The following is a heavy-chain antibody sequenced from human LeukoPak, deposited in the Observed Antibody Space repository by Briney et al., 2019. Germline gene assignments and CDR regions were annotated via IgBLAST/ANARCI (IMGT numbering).Heavy chain of an antibody. CDR2: ITYSGST. D-gene: IGHD4-17*01. J-gene: IGHJ5*02. Sequence: PSETLSLTCTVSGGSITSNSYYWGWIRQPPGKGLEWIGSITYSGSTYYNPSLKSRVTISVDTSENQFSLTLNSVTAADTAVYYCARSRGGYGDYGSWFDPWGQGILVTVSS. CDR1: GGSITSNSYY. V-gene: IGHV4-39*07. CDR3: ARSRGGYGDYGSWFDP.